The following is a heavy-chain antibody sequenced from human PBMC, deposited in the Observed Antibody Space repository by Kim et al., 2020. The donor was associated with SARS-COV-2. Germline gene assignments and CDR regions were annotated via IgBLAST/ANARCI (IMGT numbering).Heavy chain of an antibody. CDR1: GGSISSGDYY. J-gene: IGHJ5*02. Sequence: SETLSLTCSVSGGSISSGDYYWNWIRQHPGKGLEWIGYIYYNENSYYNPSLKSRITMSLDTSKNQFSLRLSSLTAADTAVYYCAIGRDQDCSGANCERRFDPWGQGTLVTVSS. CDR3: AIGRDQDCSGANCERRFDP. CDR2: IYYNENS. D-gene: IGHD2-15*01. V-gene: IGHV4-31*03.